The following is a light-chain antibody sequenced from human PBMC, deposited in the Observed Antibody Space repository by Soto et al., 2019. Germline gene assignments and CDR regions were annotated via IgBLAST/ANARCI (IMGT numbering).Light chain of an antibody. J-gene: IGKJ2*01. V-gene: IGKV3-20*01. CDR3: QQYGSSPMYT. CDR1: QSVSNNY. Sequence: EIELTQSPGTLSLSPGERATLSCRASQSVSNNYLAWYQHKPGQAPRLLIYGASSRSTGIPDRFSGSGSGTDFTLTISRLEPEDFAVYYCQQYGSSPMYTFAQGTKLEIK. CDR2: GAS.